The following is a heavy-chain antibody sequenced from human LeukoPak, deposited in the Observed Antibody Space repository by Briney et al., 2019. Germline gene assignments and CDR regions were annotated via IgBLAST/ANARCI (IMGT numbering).Heavy chain of an antibody. J-gene: IGHJ4*02. V-gene: IGHV3-30-3*01. CDR2: ISYDGSNK. CDR3: AGSLTYYFDY. Sequence: PGGSPRLSCAASGFTFSSYVMHWVRQAPGKGLEWVAVISYDGSNKYYADSVKGRFTISRDNSKNTLYLQMNSLRAEDTAVYYCAGSLTYYFDYWGQGTLVTVSS. CDR1: GFTFSSYV.